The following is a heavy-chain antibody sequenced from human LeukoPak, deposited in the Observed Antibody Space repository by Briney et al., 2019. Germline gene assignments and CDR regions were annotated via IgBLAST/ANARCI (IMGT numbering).Heavy chain of an antibody. J-gene: IGHJ3*02. D-gene: IGHD4-17*01. CDR3: ARAHDYGDAFDI. Sequence: GGSLRLSCAASRFSFSSYWMHWVRQAPGKGLVWVSRINSDGSRTTYADSVKGRFTISRDNAKNTLYLQMNSLRAEDTAVYYCARAHDYGDAFDIWGQGTMVTVSA. CDR1: RFSFSSYW. CDR2: INSDGSRT. V-gene: IGHV3-74*01.